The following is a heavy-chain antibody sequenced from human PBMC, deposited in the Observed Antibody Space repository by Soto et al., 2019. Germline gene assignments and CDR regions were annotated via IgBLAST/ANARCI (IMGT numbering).Heavy chain of an antibody. D-gene: IGHD3-3*01. CDR2: INAGNGNT. J-gene: IGHJ5*02. Sequence: QVQLVQSGAEEKKPGATVKVSCKASGYTFTNYAIDWVRQAPGQRLEWMGWINAGNGNTKYSQKFQGRVTITRDTPASTAYMELSSLRSEDTAVYYCARGFPLGFDPWGQGTLVTVSS. V-gene: IGHV1-3*05. CDR3: ARGFPLGFDP. CDR1: GYTFTNYA.